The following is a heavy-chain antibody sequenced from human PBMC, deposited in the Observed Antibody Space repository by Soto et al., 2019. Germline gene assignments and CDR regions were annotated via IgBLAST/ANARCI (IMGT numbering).Heavy chain of an antibody. V-gene: IGHV3-30-3*01. CDR3: AKDSHDILTGYYPFDY. J-gene: IGHJ4*02. Sequence: GGSLRLSCAGSAFIFSNYAMHWVRHAPGEGLECVAVISYDGNNQYYAESVKGRFTISRDRSTNTLFLKMNSLRAEDTAVYYCAKDSHDILTGYYPFDYWGQGTLVTVSS. CDR2: ISYDGNNQ. D-gene: IGHD3-9*01. CDR1: AFIFSNYA.